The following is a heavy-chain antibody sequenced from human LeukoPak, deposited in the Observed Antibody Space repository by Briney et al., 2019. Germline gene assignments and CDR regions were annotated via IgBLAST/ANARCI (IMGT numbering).Heavy chain of an antibody. CDR3: VKSGTWADFDS. V-gene: IGHV3-64D*09. CDR1: GYTFSSYG. D-gene: IGHD1-26*01. Sequence: GGSLRLSCSASGYTFSSYGMHWVRQAPGKGLEYVSGISNKGGSTYYADSVKGRFTISRDNSKNTLHLQMSSLRADDTAVYYCVKSGTWADFDSWGQEPWSPSPQ. J-gene: IGHJ4*01. CDR2: ISNKGGST.